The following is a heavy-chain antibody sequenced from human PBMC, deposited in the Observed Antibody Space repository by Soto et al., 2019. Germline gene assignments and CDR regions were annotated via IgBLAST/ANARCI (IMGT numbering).Heavy chain of an antibody. CDR1: GGSISSSSYY. CDR2: IYYSGST. Sequence: SETLSLTCTVSGGSISSSSYYWGWIRQPPGKGLEWIGSIYYSGSTYYNPSLKSRVTISVDTSKNQFSLKLSSVTAADTAVYYCAGSGGYDFWSGSSYYYYYYGMDVWGQGTTVTVSS. D-gene: IGHD3-3*01. CDR3: AGSGGYDFWSGSSYYYYYYGMDV. J-gene: IGHJ6*02. V-gene: IGHV4-39*01.